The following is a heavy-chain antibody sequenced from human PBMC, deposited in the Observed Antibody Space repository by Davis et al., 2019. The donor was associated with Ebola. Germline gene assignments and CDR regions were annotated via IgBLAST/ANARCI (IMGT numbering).Heavy chain of an antibody. CDR1: GYTFNTHD. CDR3: ARGLLWFGDLFRWWFDP. J-gene: IGHJ5*02. V-gene: IGHV1-8*03. CDR2: MNPKSGNT. D-gene: IGHD3-10*01. Sequence: ASVKVSCKASGYTFNTHDINWVRPATGQGLEWMGWMNPKSGNTGYAQKFQGRVTITRNTSISTAYMDLSSLRSDDTAVYYCARGLLWFGDLFRWWFDPWGQGTLVTVSS.